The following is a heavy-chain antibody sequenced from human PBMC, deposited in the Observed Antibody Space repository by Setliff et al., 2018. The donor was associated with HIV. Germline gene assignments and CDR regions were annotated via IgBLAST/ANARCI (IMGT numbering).Heavy chain of an antibody. J-gene: IGHJ3*02. CDR2: ISSSGSTI. CDR1: GFTFSSYE. Sequence: PGGSLRLSCAASGFTFSSYEMNWVRQAPGKGLEWVSYISSSGSTIYYADSVKGRFTISRDNAKNSLYLQMNSLRAEDTAVYYCAREASYYYDSSGYSDAFDIWGQGTMVTVSS. V-gene: IGHV3-48*03. CDR3: AREASYYYDSSGYSDAFDI. D-gene: IGHD3-22*01.